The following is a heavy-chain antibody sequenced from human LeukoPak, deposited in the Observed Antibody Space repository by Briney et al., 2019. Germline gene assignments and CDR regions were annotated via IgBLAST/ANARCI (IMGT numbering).Heavy chain of an antibody. J-gene: IGHJ6*02. CDR1: GYTFTSYY. CDR2: INPSGGST. D-gene: IGHD2-2*01. V-gene: IGHV1-46*01. CDR3: ARDDIVVVPAAIGAGPTDYGMDV. Sequence: VASVKVSCKASGYTFTSYYMHWVRQAPGQGLEWMGIINPSGGSTSYAQKFQGRVTMTRDTSTSTVYMELSSLRSEDTAVYYCARDDIVVVPAAIGAGPTDYGMDVWGQGTTVTVSS.